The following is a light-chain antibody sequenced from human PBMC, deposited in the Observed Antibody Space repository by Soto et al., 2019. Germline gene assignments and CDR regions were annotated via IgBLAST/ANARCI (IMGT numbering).Light chain of an antibody. CDR3: QQYNSYPVG. Sequence: DIQMTQSPSTLSASVGDRVTITCRASQSISSWLAWYQQKPGKAPKLLIYKASSLESGVPSRFSGSGSGTEFTLTISSLQPDDFATYYCQQYNSYPVGFGQGTKVHIK. V-gene: IGKV1-5*03. CDR2: KAS. CDR1: QSISSW. J-gene: IGKJ1*01.